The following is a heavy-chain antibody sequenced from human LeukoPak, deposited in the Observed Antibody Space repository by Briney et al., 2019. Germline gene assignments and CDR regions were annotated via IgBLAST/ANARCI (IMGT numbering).Heavy chain of an antibody. Sequence: GGSLRLSCAASGFTFSSYWMNWVRQAPGKGLEWVSSISSSSSYIYYADSVKGRFTISRDNAKNSLYLQMNSLRAEDTAVYYCARDPGGAGYYYMDVWGKGTTVTVSS. J-gene: IGHJ6*03. V-gene: IGHV3-21*01. CDR3: ARDPGGAGYYYMDV. D-gene: IGHD1-26*01. CDR2: ISSSSSYI. CDR1: GFTFSSYW.